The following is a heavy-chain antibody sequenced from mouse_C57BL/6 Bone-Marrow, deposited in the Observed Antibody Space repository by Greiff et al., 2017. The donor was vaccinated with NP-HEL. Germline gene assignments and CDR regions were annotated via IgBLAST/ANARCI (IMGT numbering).Heavy chain of an antibody. Sequence: VQLQQPGAELVKPGASVKMSCKASGYTFTSYWITWVKQRPGQGLEWIGDIYPGSGSTNYNEKFKSKATLTVDTSSSTAYMQLSSLTSEDSAVYYCARRFITTVVATKYFDYWGQGTTLTVSS. CDR3: ARRFITTVVATKYFDY. CDR2: IYPGSGST. V-gene: IGHV1-55*01. J-gene: IGHJ2*01. D-gene: IGHD1-1*01. CDR1: GYTFTSYW.